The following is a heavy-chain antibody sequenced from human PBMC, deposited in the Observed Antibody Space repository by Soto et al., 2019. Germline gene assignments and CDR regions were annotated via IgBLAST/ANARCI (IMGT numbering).Heavy chain of an antibody. J-gene: IGHJ4*02. CDR2: ISPMFGAA. CDR1: GGTFNTYA. V-gene: IGHV1-69*19. CDR3: AREVQVHTPAFVY. Sequence: QVQLVQSGAEMKKPGSSVKVSCQSSGGTFNTYAMNWVRQAPGQGPEWMGDISPMFGAANYAPKFQGRVTITAADSTGTSYMQLSSLTSEDTALYFWAREVQVHTPAFVYWGQGTLVTVSS. D-gene: IGHD3-10*01.